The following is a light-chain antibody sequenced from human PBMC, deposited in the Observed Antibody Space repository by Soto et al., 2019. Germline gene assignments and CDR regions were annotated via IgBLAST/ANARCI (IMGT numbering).Light chain of an antibody. Sequence: EIVLTQSPGTLSLSPGEGATLSCRASQSVSGSYLAWYQQKPGQAPRLLIYGASRMATGIPDRFSGSASGSVCTLTSSRLEPEVFAVYYCEQDGSSPSTVGPGTTVDGK. J-gene: IGKJ3*01. CDR3: EQDGSSPST. CDR1: QSVSGSY. CDR2: GAS. V-gene: IGKV3-20*01.